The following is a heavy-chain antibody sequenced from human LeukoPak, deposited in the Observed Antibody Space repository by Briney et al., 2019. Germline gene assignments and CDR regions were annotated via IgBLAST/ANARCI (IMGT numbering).Heavy chain of an antibody. J-gene: IGHJ4*02. CDR2: ISYDGSNK. Sequence: PGGSLRLSCAASGFTFSSYAMHWVRQAPGKGLEWVAVISYDGSNKYYADSVKGRFTISRDNSKNTLYLQMNSLRAEDTAVYYCARSSSWLPTDFDYWGQGTLVTVSS. D-gene: IGHD6-13*01. CDR1: GFTFSSYA. V-gene: IGHV3-30-3*01. CDR3: ARSSSWLPTDFDY.